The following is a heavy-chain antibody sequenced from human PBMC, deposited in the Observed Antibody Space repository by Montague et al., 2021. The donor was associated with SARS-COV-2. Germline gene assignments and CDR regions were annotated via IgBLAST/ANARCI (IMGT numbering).Heavy chain of an antibody. J-gene: IGHJ1*01. CDR2: IYFSGST. V-gene: IGHV4-59*08. Sequence: SETLSLTCTVSGDSMTDSYWSWIRQPPGKGLEYIGYIYFSGSTNYNPSLKSRLTISVDTSKNQFSLKLSSVTAADTAVYFCTRLSLGWKTDWGQGTLVTVSS. D-gene: IGHD1-1*01. CDR1: GDSMTDSY. CDR3: TRLSLGWKTD.